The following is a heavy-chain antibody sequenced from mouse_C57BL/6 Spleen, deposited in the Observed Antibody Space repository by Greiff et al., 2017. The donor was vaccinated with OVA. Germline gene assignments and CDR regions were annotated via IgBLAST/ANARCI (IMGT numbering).Heavy chain of an antibody. CDR2: IDPNSGGT. CDR1: GYTFTSYW. J-gene: IGHJ4*01. CDR3: ARSGGKRGDAMDY. V-gene: IGHV1-62-3*01. Sequence: VQLQQPGAELVKPGASVTLSCKASGYTFTSYWMHWVKQRPGRGLEWIGRIDPNSGGTKYNEKFKGQATLTAEKSSSTAYMQLSSLTSEDSAVYFCARSGGKRGDAMDYWGQGTSVTVSS. D-gene: IGHD2-1*01.